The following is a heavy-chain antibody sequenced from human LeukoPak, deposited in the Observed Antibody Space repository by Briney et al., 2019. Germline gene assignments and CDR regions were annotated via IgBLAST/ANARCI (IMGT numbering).Heavy chain of an antibody. Sequence: GASVTVSCKASGYTFTSYYIHWVRQAPGQGLEWMGIITPSDGSTTYTQKFQGKFTMTRDTSTSTVYMEMSSLRSEDTAVYYCARTADPYYFDYWGQGTLVTVSS. CDR3: ARTADPYYFDY. V-gene: IGHV1-46*01. J-gene: IGHJ4*02. CDR2: ITPSDGST. CDR1: GYTFTSYY.